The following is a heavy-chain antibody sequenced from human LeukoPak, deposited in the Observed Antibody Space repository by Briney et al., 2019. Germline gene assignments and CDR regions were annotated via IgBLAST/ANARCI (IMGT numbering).Heavy chain of an antibody. CDR1: GLTPTTDA. V-gene: IGHV3-23*01. Sequence: RGCLRPSCALSGLTPTTDATSWVRPVPGEGRGWVSAISGSGGSNYYAAAVKGRFTISRDNSKNTLYQQMNSLRTEDTAVYYCAKDRPTVTRLYDAFDIWGQGTMVTVSS. CDR2: ISGSGGSN. CDR3: AKDRPTVTRLYDAFDI. D-gene: IGHD4-17*01. J-gene: IGHJ3*02.